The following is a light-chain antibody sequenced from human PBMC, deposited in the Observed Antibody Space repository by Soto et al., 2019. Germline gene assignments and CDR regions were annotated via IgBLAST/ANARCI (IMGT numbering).Light chain of an antibody. CDR3: AAWDDSLSGVV. J-gene: IGLJ2*01. Sequence: QLVLTQPPSASGTPGQRFTISCSGSSSNIVIHFVYWYQQLPGTAPRLLIYSDDQRPSGVPDRFSGSKSGTSASLAISGLRSEDEADYFCAAWDDSLSGVVFGGGTKVTVL. CDR2: SDD. CDR1: SSNIVIHF. V-gene: IGLV1-47*02.